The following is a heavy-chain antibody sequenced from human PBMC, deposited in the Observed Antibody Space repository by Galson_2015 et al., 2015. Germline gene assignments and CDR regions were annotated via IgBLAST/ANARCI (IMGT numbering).Heavy chain of an antibody. CDR3: ARVLYGSGSYSPFDY. CDR2: ISWNSGSI. D-gene: IGHD3-10*01. J-gene: IGHJ4*02. Sequence: SLRLSCAASGFTFDDYAMHWVRQAPGKGLEWVSGISWNSGSIGYADSVKGRYTISRDNSKNTLYLQMNSLRAEDTAVYYCARVLYGSGSYSPFDYWGQGTLVTVSS. CDR1: GFTFDDYA. V-gene: IGHV3-9*01.